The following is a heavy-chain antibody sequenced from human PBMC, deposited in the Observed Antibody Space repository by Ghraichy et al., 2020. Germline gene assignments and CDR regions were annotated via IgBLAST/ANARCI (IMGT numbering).Heavy chain of an antibody. J-gene: IGHJ3*02. CDR2: IEDSGST. D-gene: IGHD2-2*01. CDR3: ARRKRTLGYCFTTSCYRGSFEI. V-gene: IGHV4-34*01. CDR1: GGSFSGYY. Sequence: SETLSLTCAVYGGSFSGYYWTWIRQPPGKGLEWIGQIEDSGSTNYNPSLKSRVGISGDTSKKQSSLKLSSVTAADTAVYYCARRKRTLGYCFTTSCYRGSFEIWGQGTMVNVSS.